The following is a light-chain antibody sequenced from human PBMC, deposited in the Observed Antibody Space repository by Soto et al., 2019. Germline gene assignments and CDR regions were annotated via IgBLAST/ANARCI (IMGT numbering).Light chain of an antibody. V-gene: IGKV3-15*01. CDR3: QQDSSWPLT. Sequence: EIVMTQSPATLSVSPGERVTLSCRASQDIRSSLAWYQQRPGQAPRLLIYGASIRATGVPATFSGSGSGTEFTLSISSLKSEHLGVYYCQQDSSWPLTLGGGTRVDTK. CDR2: GAS. CDR1: QDIRSS. J-gene: IGKJ4*01.